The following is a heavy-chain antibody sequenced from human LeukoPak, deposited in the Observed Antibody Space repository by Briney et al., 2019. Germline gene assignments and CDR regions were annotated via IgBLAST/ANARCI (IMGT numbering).Heavy chain of an antibody. CDR1: GYTFTSYG. Sequence: GASVKVSCKASGYTFTSYGISWVRQAPGHGLEWMGWISAFNGNTNYAQKFQGRVALTTDTSTSTAYMEVRSLRSDDTAVYYCTRNTANVYNWFDPWGQGTQVTVSS. V-gene: IGHV1-18*01. CDR3: TRNTANVYNWFDP. J-gene: IGHJ5*02. D-gene: IGHD2-21*02. CDR2: ISAFNGNT.